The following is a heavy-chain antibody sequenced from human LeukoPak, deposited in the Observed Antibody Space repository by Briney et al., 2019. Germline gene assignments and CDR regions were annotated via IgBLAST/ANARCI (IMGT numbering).Heavy chain of an antibody. D-gene: IGHD3-10*01. CDR3: ARRGFGELLIYYYYMDV. CDR1: GYTFTSYD. Sequence: ASVKVSCKASGYTFTSYDINWVRQATGQALEWMGWMNPNSGNTGYAQKFQGRVTMTRNTSIGTAYMELSSLRSEDTAVYYCARRGFGELLIYYYYMDVWGKGPTVTVSS. CDR2: MNPNSGNT. J-gene: IGHJ6*03. V-gene: IGHV1-8*01.